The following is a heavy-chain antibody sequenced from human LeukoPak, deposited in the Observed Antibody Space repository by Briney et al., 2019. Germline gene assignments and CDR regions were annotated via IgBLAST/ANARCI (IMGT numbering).Heavy chain of an antibody. D-gene: IGHD5-12*01. CDR1: GFTFRSFG. V-gene: IGHV3-33*06. CDR2: IWSDGSNE. Sequence: GRSLRLSCAASGFTFRSFGMHWVRQAPGKGLEWVADIWSDGSNEYYVDSVKGRFTISRDNAKNTVDLEMNSLRAEDTAVYYCAKDQGAAAPDIVLRPWGQRTLVIVSS. CDR3: AKDQGAAAPDIVLRP. J-gene: IGHJ4*02.